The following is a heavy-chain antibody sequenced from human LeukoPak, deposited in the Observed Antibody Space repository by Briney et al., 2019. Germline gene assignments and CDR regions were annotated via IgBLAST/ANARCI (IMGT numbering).Heavy chain of an antibody. J-gene: IGHJ6*03. CDR2: INHSGST. Sequence: TSETLSLTCAVYGGSFSGYYWSWIRQPPGKGLEWIGEINHSGSTNYNPSLKSRVTISVDTSKNQFSLKLSSVTAADTAVYYCARQTGYYYHYMDVWGKGTTVTISS. V-gene: IGHV4-34*01. CDR3: ARQTGYYYHYMDV. CDR1: GGSFSGYY.